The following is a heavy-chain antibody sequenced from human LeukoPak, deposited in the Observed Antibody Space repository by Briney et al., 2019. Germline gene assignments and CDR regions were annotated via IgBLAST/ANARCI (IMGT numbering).Heavy chain of an antibody. D-gene: IGHD4/OR15-4a*01. CDR2: ISSNGGST. CDR3: ARRAGAYSHPYDY. J-gene: IGHJ4*02. V-gene: IGHV3-64*01. Sequence: GGSLRLSCAASGFTFSSYAMHWVRQVPGKGLEYVSAISSNGGSTYYANSVKGRFTISRDNSKNTLYLQMNSLRAEDTAVYYCARRAGAYSHPYDYWGQGTLVTVSS. CDR1: GFTFSSYA.